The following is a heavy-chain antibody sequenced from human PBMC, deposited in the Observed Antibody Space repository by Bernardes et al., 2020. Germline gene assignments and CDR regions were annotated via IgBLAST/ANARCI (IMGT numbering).Heavy chain of an antibody. CDR1: GYTFTSYG. D-gene: IGHD2-2*01. J-gene: IGHJ6*04. CDR2: ISAYNGNT. Sequence: ASVKVSCKASGYTFTSYGISWVRQAPGQGLEWMGWISAYNGNTNYAQKLQGRVTMTTDTSTSTAYMELRSLRSDDTAVYYCARIYCSSTSCYRPWYYGMDVWGKGTTVTVSS. CDR3: ARIYCSSTSCYRPWYYGMDV. V-gene: IGHV1-18*01.